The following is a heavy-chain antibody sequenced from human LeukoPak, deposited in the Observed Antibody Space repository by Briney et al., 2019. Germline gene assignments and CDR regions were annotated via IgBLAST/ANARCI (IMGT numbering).Heavy chain of an antibody. CDR3: ARGYSYGLFDY. CDR1: GGYISSYY. V-gene: IGHV4-59*01. Sequence: SETLSLTCTVSGGYISSYYWSWIRQPPGKGLEWIGYIYYSGSTNYNPSLKSRVTISVDTSKNQFSLKLSSVTAADTAVYYCARGYSYGLFDYWGQGTLVTVSS. D-gene: IGHD5-18*01. J-gene: IGHJ4*02. CDR2: IYYSGST.